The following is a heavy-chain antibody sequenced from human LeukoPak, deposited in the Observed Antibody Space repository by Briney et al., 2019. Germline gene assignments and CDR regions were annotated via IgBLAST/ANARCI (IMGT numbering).Heavy chain of an antibody. Sequence: SETLSLTCTVSGGSISSGGYYWSWIRQPPGKGLEWIGYIYYSGSTNYNPSLKSRVTISVDTSKNQFSLKLSSVTAADTAVYYCARVVSGIAVADYYFDYWGQGTLVIVSS. CDR3: ARVVSGIAVADYYFDY. CDR2: IYYSGST. J-gene: IGHJ4*02. V-gene: IGHV4-61*08. CDR1: GGSISSGGYY. D-gene: IGHD6-19*01.